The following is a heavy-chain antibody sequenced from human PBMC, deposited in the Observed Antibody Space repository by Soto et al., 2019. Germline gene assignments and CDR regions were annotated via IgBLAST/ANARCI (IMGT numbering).Heavy chain of an antibody. V-gene: IGHV3-43*01. J-gene: IGHJ4*02. D-gene: IGHD6-6*01. CDR3: ASSQGDY. Sequence: EVHLVESGGVVVQPGGSLRLTCAASGFTFDDHNMHWVRQVPGKGLEWVSLISWDGGTTYYADFVKGRFTVSRDNSINLLYLQMNALTTEDSALYYCASSQGDYWGQGTLVTVS. CDR1: GFTFDDHN. CDR2: ISWDGGTT.